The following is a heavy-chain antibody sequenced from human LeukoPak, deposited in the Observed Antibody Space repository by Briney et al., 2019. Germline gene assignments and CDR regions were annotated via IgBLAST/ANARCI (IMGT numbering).Heavy chain of an antibody. CDR1: GSSISSYY. V-gene: IGHV4-4*09. J-gene: IGHJ5*02. CDR3: ARQSHSYGYWLDP. D-gene: IGHD5-18*01. Sequence: PSETLSLTCTVSGSSISSYYWSWIRQPPGKGLEWIGYIYTSGSTNYNPSLKSRVTISVDTSKNQFSLKLSSVTAADTAVYYCARQSHSYGYWLDPWGQGTLVTVSS. CDR2: IYTSGST.